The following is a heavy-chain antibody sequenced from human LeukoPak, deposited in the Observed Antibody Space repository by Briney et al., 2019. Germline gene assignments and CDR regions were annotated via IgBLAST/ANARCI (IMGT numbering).Heavy chain of an antibody. Sequence: GESLKISCKGFDYRFTSYWIGWVRQMPGKGLEWMGLIYPADSDTRYSPSFQGQFTISVDKSISTAYLQWSSLKASDTAMYYCARLLVGAPINFDYWGQGTLVTVSS. CDR1: DYRFTSYW. CDR2: IYPADSDT. V-gene: IGHV5-51*01. D-gene: IGHD1-26*01. J-gene: IGHJ4*02. CDR3: ARLLVGAPINFDY.